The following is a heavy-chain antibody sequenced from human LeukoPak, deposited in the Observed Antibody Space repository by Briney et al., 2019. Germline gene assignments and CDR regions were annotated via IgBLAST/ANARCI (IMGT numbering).Heavy chain of an antibody. D-gene: IGHD4-23*01. Sequence: SETLSLTCTVSGGSISSYYWSWIRQPPGKGLEWIGYIYYSGSTNYNPSLKSRVTISVDTSKNQFSLKLSSVTAADTAVYYCARDRNGGNSGAYYYYMDVWGKGTTVTVSS. CDR3: ARDRNGGNSGAYYYYMDV. V-gene: IGHV4-59*01. CDR1: GGSISSYY. CDR2: IYYSGST. J-gene: IGHJ6*03.